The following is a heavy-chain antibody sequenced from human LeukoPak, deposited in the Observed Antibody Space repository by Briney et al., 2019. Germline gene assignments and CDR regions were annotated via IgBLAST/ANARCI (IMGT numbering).Heavy chain of an antibody. CDR1: GASISSSSYY. J-gene: IGHJ3*01. V-gene: IGHV4-39*01. CDR2: IYYNGST. CDR3: ARHEDGSGWSQDTFDS. Sequence: SETLSLTCTVSGASISSSSYYRGWIRQPPGKGLEWIGSIYYNGSTYYNPSLKSRVTISVDTSKNQFSLKLSSVTAADTAVYYCARHEDGSGWSQDTFDSWGQGTMVTVSS. D-gene: IGHD6-19*01.